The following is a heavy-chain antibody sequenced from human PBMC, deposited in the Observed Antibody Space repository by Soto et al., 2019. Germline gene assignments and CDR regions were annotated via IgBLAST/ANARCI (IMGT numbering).Heavy chain of an antibody. V-gene: IGHV4-61*01. Sequence: SGTLSLTCTVSGGSVSSGLYYWSWIRQPPGKTLDLIGYIYYTGSTNYNPSLKSRVTMSVDTSQNQFSLHLTSVTAADTAVYYCARGPRSCSGGSCYQLDSWGQGTLVTVSS. D-gene: IGHD2-15*01. CDR2: IYYTGST. CDR3: ARGPRSCSGGSCYQLDS. CDR1: GGSVSSGLYY. J-gene: IGHJ4*02.